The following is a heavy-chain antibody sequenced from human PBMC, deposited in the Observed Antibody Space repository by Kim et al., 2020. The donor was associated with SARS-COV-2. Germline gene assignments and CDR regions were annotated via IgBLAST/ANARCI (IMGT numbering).Heavy chain of an antibody. Sequence: TGYAQKFQGRVTMTRNTSISTAYMELSSLRSEDTAVYYCARVTIWRAFDIWGQGTMVTVSS. V-gene: IGHV1-8*01. D-gene: IGHD3-3*01. CDR2: T. J-gene: IGHJ3*02. CDR3: ARVTIWRAFDI.